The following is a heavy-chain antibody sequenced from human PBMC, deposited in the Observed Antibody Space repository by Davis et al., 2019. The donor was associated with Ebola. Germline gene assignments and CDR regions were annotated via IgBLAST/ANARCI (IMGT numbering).Heavy chain of an antibody. Sequence: GGSLRLSCAASGFIFSSYVMSWVRQAPGKGLEWVSTLGTSADAYHADSVKGRFTISRHNLKNMLYLQMNSLRAEDTAVYYCARGHNWRYYYDSSGYYYFDYWGQGTLVTVSS. D-gene: IGHD3-22*01. CDR3: ARGHNWRYYYDSSGYYYFDY. V-gene: IGHV3-23*01. CDR1: GFIFSSYV. CDR2: LGTSADA. J-gene: IGHJ4*02.